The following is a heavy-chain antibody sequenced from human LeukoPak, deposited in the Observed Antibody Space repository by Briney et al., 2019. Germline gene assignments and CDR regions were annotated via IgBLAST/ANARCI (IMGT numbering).Heavy chain of an antibody. V-gene: IGHV1-46*01. CDR1: RGTFSSYA. J-gene: IGHJ4*02. Sequence: ASVRVSCKASRGTFSSYAIIWVRQAPGQGLEWMGIINPSGGSTSYAQKFQGRVTMTRDMSTSTVYMELSSLRSEDTAVYYCARANTVTTEYYFDYWGQGTLVTVSS. CDR2: INPSGGST. CDR3: ARANTVTTEYYFDY. D-gene: IGHD4-17*01.